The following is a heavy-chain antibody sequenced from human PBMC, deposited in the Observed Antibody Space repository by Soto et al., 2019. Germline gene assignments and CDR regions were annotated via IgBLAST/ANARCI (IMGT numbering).Heavy chain of an antibody. V-gene: IGHV3-11*01. CDR3: ARDMEVVVAASGMDV. CDR1: GFTFSDYY. Sequence: GGSLRLSCAASGFTFSDYYMSWIRQAPGKGLKWVSYISSSGSTIYYADSVKGRFTTSRDNAKNSLYLQMNSLRAEDTAVYYCARDMEVVVAASGMDVWGQGTTVTVSS. D-gene: IGHD2-15*01. J-gene: IGHJ6*02. CDR2: ISSSGSTI.